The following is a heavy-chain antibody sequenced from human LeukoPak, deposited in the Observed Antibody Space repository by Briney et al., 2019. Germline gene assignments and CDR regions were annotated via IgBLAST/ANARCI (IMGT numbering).Heavy chain of an antibody. V-gene: IGHV4-59*01. D-gene: IGHD1-26*01. CDR1: GGSISSYY. Sequence: QSSETLSLTCTVSGGSISSYYRSWIRQPPGKGLEWIGYIYYSGSTNYNPSLKSRVTISVDTSKNQFSLKLSSVTAADTAVYYYARPDIVGATAAFDIWGQGTMVTVSS. J-gene: IGHJ3*02. CDR2: IYYSGST. CDR3: ARPDIVGATAAFDI.